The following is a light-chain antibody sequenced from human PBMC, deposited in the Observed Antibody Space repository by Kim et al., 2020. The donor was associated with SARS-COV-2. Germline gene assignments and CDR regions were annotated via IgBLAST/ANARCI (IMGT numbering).Light chain of an antibody. Sequence: SVSPGERATLSCRASQSISNSLAWYQQKPGQAPRLLIYGASTRATGIPARFSGSGSGTEFTLTISSLQSEDFAVYSCQQYNNWPLTFGGGTKVEI. J-gene: IGKJ4*01. CDR2: GAS. CDR1: QSISNS. CDR3: QQYNNWPLT. V-gene: IGKV3-15*01.